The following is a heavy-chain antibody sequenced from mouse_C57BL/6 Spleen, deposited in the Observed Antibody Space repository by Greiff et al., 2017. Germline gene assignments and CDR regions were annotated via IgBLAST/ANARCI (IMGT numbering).Heavy chain of an antibody. D-gene: IGHD3-2*02. CDR1: GYSITSGYY. CDR3: ARDSSGSWFAY. Sequence: EVQLQESGPGLVKPSQSLSLTCSVTGYSITSGYYWNWIRQFPGNKLEWMGYISYDGSNNYNPSPKNRISITRDTSKNQFFLKLNSVTTEDTATYYCARDSSGSWFAYWGQGTLVTVSA. J-gene: IGHJ3*01. CDR2: ISYDGSN. V-gene: IGHV3-6*01.